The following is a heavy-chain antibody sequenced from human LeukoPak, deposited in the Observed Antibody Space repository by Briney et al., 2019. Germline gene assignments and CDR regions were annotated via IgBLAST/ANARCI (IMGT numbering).Heavy chain of an antibody. CDR3: ARDIVLMVYAIGY. V-gene: IGHV3-30-3*01. D-gene: IGHD2-8*01. J-gene: IGHJ4*02. Sequence: GGSLRLSCAASGFTFSSYAMHWVRQAPGKGLEWVAVISYDGSNKYYADSVKGRFTISRDNSKNTLYLQMNSLRAEDTGVYYCARDIVLMVYAIGYWGQGTLVTVSS. CDR1: GFTFSSYA. CDR2: ISYDGSNK.